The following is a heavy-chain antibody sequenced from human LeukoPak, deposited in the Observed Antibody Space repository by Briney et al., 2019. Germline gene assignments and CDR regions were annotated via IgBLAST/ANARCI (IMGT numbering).Heavy chain of an antibody. CDR1: GFTFSSYA. J-gene: IGHJ4*02. V-gene: IGHV3-23*01. Sequence: PGGSLRLSCAAPGFTFSSYAMSWVRQAPGKGLEWVSAISGSGGSTYYADSVKGRFTISRDNSKNTLYLQMNSLRAEDTAVYYCAKDNGDYSSDWIDYWGQGTLVTVSS. CDR2: ISGSGGST. CDR3: AKDNGDYSSDWIDY. D-gene: IGHD4-17*01.